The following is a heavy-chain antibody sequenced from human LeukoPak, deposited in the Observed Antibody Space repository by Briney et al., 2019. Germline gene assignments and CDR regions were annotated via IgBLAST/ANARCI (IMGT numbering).Heavy chain of an antibody. Sequence: GGSLRLSCAASGFTFSSYAMHWVRQAPGNGLEYVSAISSNGGSTYYANSVKGRFTISRDNSKNTLYLQMGSLRAEDMAVYYCARGYVVVPAAIGYWGQGTLVTVSS. CDR2: ISSNGGST. CDR3: ARGYVVVPAAIGY. CDR1: GFTFSSYA. D-gene: IGHD2-2*02. J-gene: IGHJ4*02. V-gene: IGHV3-64*01.